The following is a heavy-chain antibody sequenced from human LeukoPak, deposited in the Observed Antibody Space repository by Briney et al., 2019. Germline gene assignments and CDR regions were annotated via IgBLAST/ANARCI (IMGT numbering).Heavy chain of an antibody. J-gene: IGHJ6*02. CDR3: ASLDFWSGYSNGMDV. V-gene: IGHV1-8*01. CDR1: GYTFTSYD. Sequence: ASVKASCKASGYTFTSYDINWVRQATGQGLEWMGWMNPNSGNTGYAQKFQGRVTMTRNTSISTAYMELSSLRSEDTAVYYCASLDFWSGYSNGMDVWGQGTTVTVSS. D-gene: IGHD3-3*01. CDR2: MNPNSGNT.